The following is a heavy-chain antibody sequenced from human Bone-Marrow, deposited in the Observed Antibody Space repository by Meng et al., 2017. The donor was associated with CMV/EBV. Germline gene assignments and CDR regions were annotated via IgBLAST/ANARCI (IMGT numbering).Heavy chain of an antibody. Sequence: SETLSLTCAVYGGSFSGYYWRWIRQPPGKGLEWIGEINHSGSTNYNPSLKSRVTISVDTSKNQFSLKLSSVTAADTAVYYCARGRPPSMVRGAYYFDYWGQGTLVTVSS. CDR2: INHSGST. CDR3: ARGRPPSMVRGAYYFDY. D-gene: IGHD3-10*01. J-gene: IGHJ4*02. V-gene: IGHV4-34*01. CDR1: GGSFSGYY.